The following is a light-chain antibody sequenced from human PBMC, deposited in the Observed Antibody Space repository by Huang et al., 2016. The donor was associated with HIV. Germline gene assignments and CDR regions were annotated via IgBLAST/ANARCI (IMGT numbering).Light chain of an antibody. CDR2: GTI. CDR1: QSVSYN. V-gene: IGKV3-15*01. J-gene: IGKJ1*01. Sequence: EIVMTQSPATLSVSPGERATLSCRASQSVSYNLAWYQQKPGQAPRLLIYGTITRATGIPAGFSGGGSGTEFTLTISSLQSEDFAVYYCQQYDNWPQTFGQGTKVEIK. CDR3: QQYDNWPQT.